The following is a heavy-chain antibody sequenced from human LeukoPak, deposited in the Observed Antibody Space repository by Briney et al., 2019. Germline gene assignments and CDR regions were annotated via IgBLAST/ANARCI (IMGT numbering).Heavy chain of an antibody. CDR1: GFTFSSYS. CDR2: ISSSSSTI. CDR3: ARPNYGDDAFDF. J-gene: IGHJ3*01. D-gene: IGHD4-17*01. Sequence: GGSLRLSCSASGFTFSSYSMNWVRQAPGKGLEWVSYISSSSSTIYYADSVQGRFTISRDNAKNSLYLQMNSLRDEDTAVYYCARPNYGDDAFDFWGQGTMVTVSS. V-gene: IGHV3-48*02.